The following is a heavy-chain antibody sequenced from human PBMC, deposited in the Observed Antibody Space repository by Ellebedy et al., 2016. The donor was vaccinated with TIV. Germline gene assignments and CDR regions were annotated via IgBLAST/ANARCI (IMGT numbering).Heavy chain of an antibody. CDR1: GGSISSSSYY. CDR3: AREFPIAGQWLANH. CDR2: IRYTGST. D-gene: IGHD6-19*01. J-gene: IGHJ5*02. V-gene: IGHV4-39*07. Sequence: SETLSLXXTVSGGSISSSSYYWGWIRQPPGKGLEWIGSIRYTGSTYYSPSLKSRVTISMDTSKNQISLKLTSVTAADTAVYYCAREFPIAGQWLANHWGQGTLVTVSS.